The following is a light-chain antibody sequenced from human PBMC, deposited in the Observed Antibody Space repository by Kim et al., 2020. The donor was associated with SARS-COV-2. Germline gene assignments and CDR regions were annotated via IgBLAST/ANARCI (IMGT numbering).Light chain of an antibody. J-gene: IGLJ3*02. Sequence: GQSVTMVCSGRVPNIATNQVYWSHLLPGAATKLLIYKDYQRPSGVPNRFSASKSGTSASLAICGLRSDDEGDYYCASWDDSLSGPVFGGGTQLTVL. CDR2: KDY. V-gene: IGLV1-47*01. CDR3: ASWDDSLSGPV. CDR1: VPNIATNQ.